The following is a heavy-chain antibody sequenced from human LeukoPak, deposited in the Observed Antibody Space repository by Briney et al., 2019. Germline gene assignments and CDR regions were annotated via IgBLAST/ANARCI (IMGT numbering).Heavy chain of an antibody. CDR2: ISENGNYI. Sequence: GGSLRLSCAASGFTFSVYSMDWVRQAPGKGLEWVASISENGNYIYHSESLRGRFTISRDNAKNSLYLQMNSLSAEDTAVYYCARDLRYCSSASCSENGAFDIWGQGTMVTVSS. D-gene: IGHD2-2*01. CDR3: ARDLRYCSSASCSENGAFDI. V-gene: IGHV3-21*01. CDR1: GFTFSVYS. J-gene: IGHJ3*02.